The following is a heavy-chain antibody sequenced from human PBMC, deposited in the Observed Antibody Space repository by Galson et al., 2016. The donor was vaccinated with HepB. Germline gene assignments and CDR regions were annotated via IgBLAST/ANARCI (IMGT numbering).Heavy chain of an antibody. CDR1: GFTFSSYN. J-gene: IGHJ3*02. CDR3: ARGARMATMEDAFDI. CDR2: ISSSGRYI. D-gene: IGHD5-24*01. V-gene: IGHV3-21*01. Sequence: SLRLSCAASGFTFSSYNMNWVRQAPGKGLEWVSSISSSGRYIYYADSVKGRFTISRDNAKNSLYLQMSSLRAEDTAVYFCARGARMATMEDAFDIWGQGTMVTVSS.